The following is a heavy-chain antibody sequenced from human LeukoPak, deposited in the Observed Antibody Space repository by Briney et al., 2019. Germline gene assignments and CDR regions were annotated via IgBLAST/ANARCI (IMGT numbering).Heavy chain of an antibody. CDR3: TRGNVGIGFYWYFDL. CDR2: IWNDGSNK. CDR1: GFTFSNNA. J-gene: IGHJ2*01. V-gene: IGHV3-33*01. D-gene: IGHD2-21*01. Sequence: PGGSLRLSCATSGFTFSNNAMHWVRQAPGKGLEWVAVIWNDGSNKYYADSVKGRFTISRDNSKNVLYLQMNSLRVDDTAVYYCTRGNVGIGFYWYFDLWGRSTLVTVSS.